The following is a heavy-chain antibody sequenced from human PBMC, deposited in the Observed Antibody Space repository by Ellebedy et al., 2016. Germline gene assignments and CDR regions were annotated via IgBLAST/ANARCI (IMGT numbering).Heavy chain of an antibody. D-gene: IGHD2-2*01. Sequence: GGSLRLSXAASGFTFDDYAMHWVRQAPGKGLEWVSGISWNSGSIGYADSVKGRFTISRDNAKNSLYLQMNSLRAEDTALYYCAKVYCSSTSCYRDLFDYWGQGTLVTVSS. CDR2: ISWNSGSI. CDR3: AKVYCSSTSCYRDLFDY. CDR1: GFTFDDYA. V-gene: IGHV3-9*01. J-gene: IGHJ4*02.